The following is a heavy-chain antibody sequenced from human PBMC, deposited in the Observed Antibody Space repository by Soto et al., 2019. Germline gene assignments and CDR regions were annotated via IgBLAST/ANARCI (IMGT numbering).Heavy chain of an antibody. CDR3: ARSGTSSGWPRFGADY. CDR2: TRNKDSSYTI. J-gene: IGHJ4*02. D-gene: IGHD6-19*01. CDR1: GFTFSDHY. Sequence: PGGSLRLSCVASGFTFSDHYMDWVRQAPGKGLEWVGRTRNKDSSYTIEYAASVKGRFTISRDDSKSSLYLQMNSLKTEDTAVYYCARSGTSSGWPRFGADYWGQGTLVTVSS. V-gene: IGHV3-72*01.